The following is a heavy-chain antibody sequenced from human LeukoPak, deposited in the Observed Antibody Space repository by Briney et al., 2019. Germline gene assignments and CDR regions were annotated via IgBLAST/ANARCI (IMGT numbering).Heavy chain of an antibody. D-gene: IGHD4-17*01. Sequence: PSETLSLTCTVSGGSISSYYWSWIRQPAGKGLEWIGRIYTSGSTNYNPSLKSRVTMSVDTSKNQFSLKLSSVTAADTAVYYCARDRFGNTYGDYDETYFDYWGQGTLVTVSS. CDR3: ARDRFGNTYGDYDETYFDY. J-gene: IGHJ4*02. CDR1: GGSISSYY. V-gene: IGHV4-4*07. CDR2: IYTSGST.